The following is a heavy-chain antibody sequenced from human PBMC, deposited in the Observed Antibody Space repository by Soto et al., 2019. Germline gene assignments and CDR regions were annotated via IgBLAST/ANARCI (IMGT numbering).Heavy chain of an antibody. Sequence: PGGSLRLSCAASGFTFSNAWMSWVRQAPGKGLEWVGRIKSKTDGGTTDYAAPVKGRFTISRDDSKNTLYLQMNSLKTEDTAVYYCTTDVNYYDSSGYYPFDYWGQGTLVTVSS. V-gene: IGHV3-15*01. CDR1: GFTFSNAW. J-gene: IGHJ4*02. D-gene: IGHD3-22*01. CDR2: IKSKTDGGTT. CDR3: TTDVNYYDSSGYYPFDY.